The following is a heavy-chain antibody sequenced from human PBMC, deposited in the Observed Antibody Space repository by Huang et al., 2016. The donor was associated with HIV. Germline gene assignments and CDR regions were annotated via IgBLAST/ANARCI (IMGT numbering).Heavy chain of an antibody. CDR3: ATGGWNSGSDAFYFDY. CDR1: GFSFSSYT. Sequence: EMQLVQSGGGLVKPGGSLRLSCAASGFSFSSYTLTWVRQSADQGREWVFTVSSCGSSIYYADFVKGKGRLTVSRDNAKNSLYLQSKSLRAEDTAVYYCATGGWNSGSDAFYFDYWGQGTLVTVSS. J-gene: IGHJ4*02. V-gene: IGHV3-21*02. CDR2: VSSCGSSI. D-gene: IGHD3-10*01.